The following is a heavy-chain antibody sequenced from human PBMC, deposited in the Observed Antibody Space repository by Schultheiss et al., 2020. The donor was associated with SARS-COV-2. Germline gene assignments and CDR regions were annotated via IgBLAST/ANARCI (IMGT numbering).Heavy chain of an antibody. CDR3: ARARTTLPERAGWVVVPAAIPGRGVYDY. CDR1: GGSISSSSYY. V-gene: IGHV4-39*07. CDR2: INHSGST. Sequence: SQTLSLTCTVSGGSISSSSYYWGWIRQPPGKGLEWIGEINHSGSTNYNPSLKSRVTISVDTSKNQFSLKLSSVTAADTAVYYCARARTTLPERAGWVVVPAAIPGRGVYDYWGQGTLVTVSS. D-gene: IGHD2-2*02. J-gene: IGHJ4*02.